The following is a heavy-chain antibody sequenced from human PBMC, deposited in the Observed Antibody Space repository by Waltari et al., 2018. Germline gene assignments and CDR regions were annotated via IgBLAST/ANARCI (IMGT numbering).Heavy chain of an antibody. CDR1: GFTFSRYW. V-gene: IGHV3-74*01. D-gene: IGHD3-22*01. Sequence: EVQLVESGGGLVQPGGSLRLSCAASGFTFSRYWMHWVRQAPGKGLVRVSRINSDGSGTIYADSVKGRFTIARDNAKNTLYLQLNSLRVEDTAVYYCAREPSPDSSGYFYYYMDVWGKGTTVTVSS. CDR3: AREPSPDSSGYFYYYMDV. CDR2: INSDGSGT. J-gene: IGHJ6*03.